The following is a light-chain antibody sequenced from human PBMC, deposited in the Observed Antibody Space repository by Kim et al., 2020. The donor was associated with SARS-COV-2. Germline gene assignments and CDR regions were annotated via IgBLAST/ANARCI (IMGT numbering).Light chain of an antibody. J-gene: IGKJ2*01. Sequence: DIQMTQSPSTLSASVGDRVTITCRASQSISSWLAWYQQKPGKAPKLLIYKASSLQSGVPSRFSGSESGTEFPLTISSLQPDDFATYYCQQYSTYSGYTFGQGTKLEI. CDR1: QSISSW. V-gene: IGKV1-5*03. CDR2: KAS. CDR3: QQYSTYSGYT.